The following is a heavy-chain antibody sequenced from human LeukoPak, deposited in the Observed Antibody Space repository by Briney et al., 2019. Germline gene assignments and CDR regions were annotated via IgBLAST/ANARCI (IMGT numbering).Heavy chain of an antibody. V-gene: IGHV4-34*01. CDR2: INHSGST. D-gene: IGHD4-23*01. J-gene: IGHJ3*02. CDR3: ARQPTTVVTRGAFDI. CDR1: GGSFSGYY. Sequence: SETLSHTCAVYGGSFSGYYWSWIRQPPGKGLEWIGEINHSGSTNYNPSLKSRVTISVDTSKNQFSLKLSSVTAADTAVYYCARQPTTVVTRGAFDIWGQGTMVTVSS.